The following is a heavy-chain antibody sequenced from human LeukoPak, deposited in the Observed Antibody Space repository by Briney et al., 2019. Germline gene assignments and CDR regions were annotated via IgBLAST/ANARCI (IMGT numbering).Heavy chain of an antibody. CDR2: ISYDGSNK. D-gene: IGHD3-9*01. Sequence: GGSLRLSCAASGFTFSSYGMHWVRQAPGKGLEWVAVISYDGSNKYYADSVKGRFTISRDNSKNTLYLQMNSLRAEDTAVYYCAKDPVDYDILGDAFDIWGQGTMVTVSS. CDR1: GFTFSSYG. J-gene: IGHJ3*02. CDR3: AKDPVDYDILGDAFDI. V-gene: IGHV3-30*18.